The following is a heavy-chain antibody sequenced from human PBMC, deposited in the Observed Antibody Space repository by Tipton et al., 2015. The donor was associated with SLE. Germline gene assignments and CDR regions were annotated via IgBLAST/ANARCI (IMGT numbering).Heavy chain of an antibody. V-gene: IGHV3-23*01. CDR1: GGSIGSSN. CDR3: AKDGPGVSDGMDV. J-gene: IGHJ6*02. Sequence: LSLTCAVSGGSIGSSNWWSWVRQAPGKGLEWVSVISGSGGSTYYADSVKGRFTISRDNSKNTLYLQMNSLRAEDTAVYYCAKDGPGVSDGMDVWGQGATVTVSS. CDR2: ISGSGGST. D-gene: IGHD3-10*01.